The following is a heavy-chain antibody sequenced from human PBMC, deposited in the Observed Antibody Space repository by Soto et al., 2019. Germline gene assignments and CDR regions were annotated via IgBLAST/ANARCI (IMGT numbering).Heavy chain of an antibody. D-gene: IGHD6-6*01. J-gene: IGHJ4*02. CDR1: GFPFSDFA. V-gene: IGHV3-23*01. Sequence: EVQLLDSGGGLVQPGGSLRLSCAASGFPFSDFAMNWVRQRRGEALEWVSTITNSGANTYYADSVRGRFTISRDNSKNTLFLQRPTLRADDTAMYYCAKRKTAASRPSDYWGQGTLVTVS. CDR2: ITNSGANT. CDR3: AKRKTAASRPSDY.